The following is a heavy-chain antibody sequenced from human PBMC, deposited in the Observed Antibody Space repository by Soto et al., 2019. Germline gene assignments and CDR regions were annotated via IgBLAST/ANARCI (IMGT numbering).Heavy chain of an antibody. J-gene: IGHJ3*02. CDR3: ANEIAAAATDAFDI. D-gene: IGHD6-13*01. V-gene: IGHV3-7*01. Sequence: GGSLSLSCAASGFTFISYWMSWVRQAPGKGLEWVANIKQEGSEKDYVDCVKGRFTISRDNAKNSLYLQMNSLRAEDTAVYYCANEIAAAATDAFDIWGQGTMVTVSS. CDR2: IKQEGSEK. CDR1: GFTFISYW.